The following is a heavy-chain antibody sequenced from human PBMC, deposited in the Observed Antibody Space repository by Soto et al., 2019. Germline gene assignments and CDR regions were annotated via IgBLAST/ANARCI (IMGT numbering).Heavy chain of an antibody. Sequence: PGGSLRLSCAASGFTFSSYEMSWVRQAPGKGLEWVSYISSSGSTIYYADSVKGRFTISRDNAKNSLYLQMNSLRAEDTAVYYCARDHKGGYYYYGMDVWGQGTTVTVSS. V-gene: IGHV3-48*03. CDR2: ISSSGSTI. CDR1: GFTFSSYE. CDR3: ARDHKGGYYYYGMDV. J-gene: IGHJ6*02.